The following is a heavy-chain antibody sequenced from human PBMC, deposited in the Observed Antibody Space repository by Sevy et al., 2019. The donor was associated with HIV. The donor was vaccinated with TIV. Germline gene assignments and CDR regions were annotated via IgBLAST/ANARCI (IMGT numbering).Heavy chain of an antibody. CDR3: ARCGETLYDFWSGYYTASVGDY. Sequence: GGSLRLSCAASGFTFSSYWMSWVRQAPGKGLEWVANIKQDGSEKYYVDSVKGRFTISRDNAKNSLYLQMNSLRAEDTAVYYCARCGETLYDFWSGYYTASVGDYWGQGTLVTVSS. V-gene: IGHV3-7*01. D-gene: IGHD3-3*01. J-gene: IGHJ4*02. CDR1: GFTFSSYW. CDR2: IKQDGSEK.